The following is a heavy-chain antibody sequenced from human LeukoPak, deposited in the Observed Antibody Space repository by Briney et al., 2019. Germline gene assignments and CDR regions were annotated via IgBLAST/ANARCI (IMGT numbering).Heavy chain of an antibody. CDR1: GFNFRMYC. J-gene: IGHJ4*02. CDR3: VKVDT. CDR2: IRNDGNKK. V-gene: IGHV3-30*02. Sequence: PGGSLRLSCAASGFNFRMYCMSWVRQAPGKGLDWVAFIRNDGNKKNYAESVKGRFTISRDNSKNTLYLQMDSLSAEDTAVYYCVKVDTWGQGTLVTVSS. D-gene: IGHD5-18*01.